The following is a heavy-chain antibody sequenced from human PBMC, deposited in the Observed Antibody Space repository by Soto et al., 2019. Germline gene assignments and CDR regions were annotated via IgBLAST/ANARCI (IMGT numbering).Heavy chain of an antibody. J-gene: IGHJ5*02. V-gene: IGHV1-18*01. CDR3: AREPPIFGVVTVRFAP. CDR2: ISAYNGNT. Sequence: QVQLVQSGAEVKKPGASVKVSCKASGYTFTSYGISWVRQAPGQGLEWMGWISAYNGNTNYAQKLQGRVTMTTDTSTSTADMELRSLRSDDTAVYYCAREPPIFGVVTVRFAPWGQGTLVTVSS. D-gene: IGHD3-3*01. CDR1: GYTFTSYG.